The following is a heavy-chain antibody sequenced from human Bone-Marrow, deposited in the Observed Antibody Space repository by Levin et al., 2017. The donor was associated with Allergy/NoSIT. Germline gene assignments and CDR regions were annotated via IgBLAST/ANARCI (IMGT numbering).Heavy chain of an antibody. J-gene: IGHJ4*02. CDR1: GYTFTSYD. CDR2: MNPNSGDT. D-gene: IGHD2-15*01. Sequence: GESLKISCKASGYTFTSYDINWVRQAIGQGPEWMGWMNPNSGDTGYTEKFQGRVTMTRSTSISTAYLELSSLTSEDTAVYYSARSKGGGGVYFDYWGQGTLVTVSS. CDR3: ARSKGGGGVYFDY. V-gene: IGHV1-8*01.